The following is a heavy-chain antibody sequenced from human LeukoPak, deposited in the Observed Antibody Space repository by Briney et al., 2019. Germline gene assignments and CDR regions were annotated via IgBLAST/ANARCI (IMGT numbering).Heavy chain of an antibody. Sequence: GASVKVSCKASGGTFSSYAISWVRQAPGQGLEWMGGIIPIFGTANYAQKFQGRVTITADESTSTAYMELSSLRSEDTAVYYCVIPIGGYSYGSEAFDIWGQGTMVTVSS. CDR2: IIPIFGTA. CDR1: GGTFSSYA. CDR3: VIPIGGYSYGSEAFDI. J-gene: IGHJ3*02. V-gene: IGHV1-69*13. D-gene: IGHD5-18*01.